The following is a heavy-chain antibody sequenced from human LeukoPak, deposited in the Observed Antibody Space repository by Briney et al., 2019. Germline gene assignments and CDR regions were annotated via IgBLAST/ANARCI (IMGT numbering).Heavy chain of an antibody. J-gene: IGHJ3*02. CDR3: ARDHSQNDAFDI. CDR2: IWYDGSNK. CDR1: GFTFSSYG. V-gene: IGHV3-33*01. Sequence: GRSLRLSCAASGFTFSSYGMHWVRQPPGKGLEWVAVIWYDGSNKYYADSVKGRFTISRDNSKNTLYLQMNSLRAEDTAVYYCARDHSQNDAFDIWGQGTMVTVSS.